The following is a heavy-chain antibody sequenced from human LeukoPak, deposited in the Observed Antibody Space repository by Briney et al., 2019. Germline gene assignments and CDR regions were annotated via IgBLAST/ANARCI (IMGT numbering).Heavy chain of an antibody. CDR3: ARDPAIAAEVLNYGMDV. Sequence: SVKVSCKASGGTFSSYAISWVRQAPGQGLERMGGIIPIFGTANYAQKFQGRVTITADESTSTAYMELSSLRSEDTAVYYCARDPAIAAEVLNYGMDVWGQGTTVTVSS. CDR1: GGTFSSYA. D-gene: IGHD6-13*01. V-gene: IGHV1-69*13. CDR2: IIPIFGTA. J-gene: IGHJ6*02.